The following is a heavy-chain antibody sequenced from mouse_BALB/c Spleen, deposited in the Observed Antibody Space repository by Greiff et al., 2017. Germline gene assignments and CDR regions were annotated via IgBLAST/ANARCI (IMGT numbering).Heavy chain of an antibody. CDR2: IDPANGNT. J-gene: IGHJ2*01. V-gene: IGHV14-3*02. Sequence: EVKVEESGAELVKPGASVKLSCTASGFNIKDTYMHWVKQRPEQGLEWIGRIDPANGNTKYDPKFQGKATITADTSSNTAYLQLSSLTSEDTAVYYCARCPEYYFDYWGQGTTLTVSS. CDR1: GFNIKDTY. CDR3: ARCPEYYFDY.